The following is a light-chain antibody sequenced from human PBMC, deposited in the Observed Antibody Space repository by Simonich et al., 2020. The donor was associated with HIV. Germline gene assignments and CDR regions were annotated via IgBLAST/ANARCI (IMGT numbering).Light chain of an antibody. V-gene: IGKV3-15*01. CDR3: QQYYSTPRT. CDR1: QSVTSN. CDR2: DAS. J-gene: IGKJ1*01. Sequence: LVMTQSPATLSVSPGERATLSCRASQSVTSNLAWYQQKPGQAPRLLIYDASTRATGIPARFSGSGSGTDFTLTISSLQAEDVAVYYCQQYYSTPRTFGQGTKVEIK.